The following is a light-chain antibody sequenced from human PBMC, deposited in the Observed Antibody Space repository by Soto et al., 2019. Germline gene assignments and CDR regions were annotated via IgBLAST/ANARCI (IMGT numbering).Light chain of an antibody. V-gene: IGKV1-5*01. CDR2: DAS. J-gene: IGKJ1*01. CDR1: QNINRL. CDR3: QQHYIHWT. Sequence: DIQVTQSTSTLSASVGDRVTITCRASQNINRLLAWYQQKPGKAPQLLIYDASTSESGVPSRFSGSGSGTEFTLSISSLQPDDFATYYCQQHYIHWTFGQGTKVDIK.